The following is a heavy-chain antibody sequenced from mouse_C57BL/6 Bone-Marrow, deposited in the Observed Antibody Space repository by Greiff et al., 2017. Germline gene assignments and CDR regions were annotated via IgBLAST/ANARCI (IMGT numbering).Heavy chain of an antibody. CDR3: AREKWYYGSSSWFAY. CDR2: IGPSDNYT. CDR1: GYTFTSYW. Sequence: QVQLQQPGAELVMPGASVKLSCKASGYTFTSYWMHWVKQRPGQGLEWIGEIGPSDNYTNHNQKFKGNSTFTVDKSSSTAYMQFISLTSEDSAVYYCAREKWYYGSSSWFAYGGQGTLVTVSA. D-gene: IGHD1-1*01. J-gene: IGHJ3*01. V-gene: IGHV1-69*01.